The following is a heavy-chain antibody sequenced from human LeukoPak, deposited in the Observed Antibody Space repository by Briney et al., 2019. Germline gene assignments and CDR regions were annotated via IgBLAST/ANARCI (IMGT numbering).Heavy chain of an antibody. D-gene: IGHD3-10*01. CDR2: INHSGST. CDR3: ARGEPIYGSGSYYNPNNDY. Sequence: SETLSLTCAVYGGSFSGYYWSWIRQPPGKGLEWIGEINHSGSTNYNPPLKSRVTISVDTSKNQFSLKLSSVTAADTAVYYCARGEPIYGSGSYYNPNNDYWGQGTLVTVS. V-gene: IGHV4-34*01. CDR1: GGSFSGYY. J-gene: IGHJ4*02.